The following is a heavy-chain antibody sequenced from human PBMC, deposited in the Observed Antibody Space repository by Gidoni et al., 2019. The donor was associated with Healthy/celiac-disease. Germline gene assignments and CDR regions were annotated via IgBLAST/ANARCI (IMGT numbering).Heavy chain of an antibody. D-gene: IGHD4-4*01. V-gene: IGHV4-39*01. CDR3: ARQGLQRHLDY. Sequence: QLQLQVSGPGLVKPSETLSLTCTVSGGPISSSSYYWGWIRQPPGKGLEWIGSIYYSGSTDYHPSLKSRVTISVDTPKNQCSLKLSSVTAADTAVYYCARQGLQRHLDYWGQGTLVTVSS. J-gene: IGHJ4*02. CDR2: IYYSGST. CDR1: GGPISSSSYY.